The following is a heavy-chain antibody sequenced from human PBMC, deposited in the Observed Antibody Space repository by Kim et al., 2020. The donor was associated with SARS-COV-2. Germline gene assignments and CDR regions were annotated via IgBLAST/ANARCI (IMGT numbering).Heavy chain of an antibody. CDR3: VNYNRGSRSYSFDY. V-gene: IGHV4-59*13. D-gene: IGHD3-10*01. CDR1: GASLSGYY. J-gene: IGHJ4*02. Sequence: SETLSLTCAVSGASLSGYYWSWIRQTPGNTLEWIGYIYNTESANYNPSLKSRVTLSADTSKNQFSLKLTSVTAADTAVYYCVNYNRGSRSYSFDYWGQGILVTV. CDR2: IYNTESA.